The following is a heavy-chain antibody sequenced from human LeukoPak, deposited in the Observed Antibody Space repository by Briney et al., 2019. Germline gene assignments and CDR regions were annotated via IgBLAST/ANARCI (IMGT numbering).Heavy chain of an antibody. CDR2: INEDGSQK. D-gene: IGHD6-6*01. CDR3: ASSTYSSSPS. Sequence: GGSLRLSCAASGFTFTNYWMIWVRQAPGKGLEWVANINEDGSQKYYVGSVEGRFTISRGYAKNSLYLQMNSLRAEDTAVYYCASSTYSSSPSWGQGTLVTVSS. V-gene: IGHV3-7*01. J-gene: IGHJ5*02. CDR1: GFTFTNYW.